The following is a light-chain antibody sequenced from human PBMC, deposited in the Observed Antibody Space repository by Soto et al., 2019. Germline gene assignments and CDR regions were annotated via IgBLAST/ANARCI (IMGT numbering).Light chain of an antibody. CDR1: QSVSSS. V-gene: IGKV3-11*01. CDR2: DAS. J-gene: IGKJ5*01. CDR3: QQRSNWPIT. Sequence: EIVLTQSPVILSLSPGERATLSCRASQSVSSSLAWYQQKPGQAPRLLIYDASNRATGIPARFSGSQSGADFTLTISGLEPDAFAVYYCQQRSNWPITFGQGTRLEIK.